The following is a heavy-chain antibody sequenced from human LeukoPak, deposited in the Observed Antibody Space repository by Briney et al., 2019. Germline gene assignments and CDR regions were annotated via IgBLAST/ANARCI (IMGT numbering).Heavy chain of an antibody. Sequence: GASVKVSCKASGYTFTSYAMHWVRQAPGQRLEWMGWINAGNGNTKYSQKFQGRVTITRDTSASTAYMELSSLRSEDTAVYYCARVLRNYQAQGPPGYWGQGTLVTVSS. CDR3: ARVLRNYQAQGPPGY. CDR1: GYTFTSYA. J-gene: IGHJ4*02. CDR2: INAGNGNT. D-gene: IGHD5-24*01. V-gene: IGHV1-3*01.